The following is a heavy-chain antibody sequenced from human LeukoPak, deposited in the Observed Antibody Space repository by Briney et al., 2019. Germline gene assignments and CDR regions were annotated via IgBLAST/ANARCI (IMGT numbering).Heavy chain of an antibody. Sequence: ASVNVFCKASRYIFTRYFVHWVRQAPGQGLEGMGWINPNSGGTNSAQKFQGRVTMTRDTSISTAYMELSRLRSDDTAVYFCARVKVDCSSSSCSSLSGYGMDVWGQGTTVTVSS. J-gene: IGHJ6*02. CDR1: RYIFTRYF. CDR2: INPNSGGT. CDR3: ARVKVDCSSSSCSSLSGYGMDV. D-gene: IGHD2-2*01. V-gene: IGHV1-2*02.